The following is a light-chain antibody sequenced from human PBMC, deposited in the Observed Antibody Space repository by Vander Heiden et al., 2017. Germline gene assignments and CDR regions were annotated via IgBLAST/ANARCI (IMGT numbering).Light chain of an antibody. CDR2: AAS. CDR3: QKYNSVPRGVT. CDR1: QGISNY. Sequence: DIQLTQSPSSLSASVGDRVTITCRASQGISNYLAWYQQKPGKVPKLLIYAASTLQSGVPSRFSGSGSGTDFTLTISSLRPEDVATYYCQKYNSVPRGVTFGPGTKVEIK. V-gene: IGKV1-27*01. J-gene: IGKJ3*01.